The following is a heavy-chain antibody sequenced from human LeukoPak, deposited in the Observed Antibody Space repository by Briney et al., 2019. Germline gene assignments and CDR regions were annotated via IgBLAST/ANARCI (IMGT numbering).Heavy chain of an antibody. CDR2: IYHSGST. V-gene: IGHV4-4*02. J-gene: IGHJ2*01. CDR1: GGSISSSNW. CDR3: AREWACWAKGRRQLVRYWYFDL. Sequence: PSGTLSLTCAVSGGSISSSNWWSWLRQPPGEGLERIGEIYHSGSTNYNPSHNRRVTISVDKSKNQFSLKLNSVTAADTAVSYCAREWACWAKGRRQLVRYWYFDLGGRGTLVTLS. D-gene: IGHD6-13*01.